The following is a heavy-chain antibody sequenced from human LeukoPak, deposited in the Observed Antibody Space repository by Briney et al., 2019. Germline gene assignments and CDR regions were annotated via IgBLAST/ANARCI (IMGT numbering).Heavy chain of an antibody. CDR1: GFTFSDYY. CDR3: ARLRGYSSSTSCYTSYRDNWFDP. Sequence: GGSLRLSCAASGFTFSDYYMSWIRQAPGKGLEWVSYISSSGSTIYYADSVKGRFTISRDNAKNSLYLQMNSLRAEDTAVYYCARLRGYSSSTSCYTSYRDNWFDPWGQGTLVTVSS. V-gene: IGHV3-11*04. CDR2: ISSSGSTI. D-gene: IGHD2-2*02. J-gene: IGHJ5*02.